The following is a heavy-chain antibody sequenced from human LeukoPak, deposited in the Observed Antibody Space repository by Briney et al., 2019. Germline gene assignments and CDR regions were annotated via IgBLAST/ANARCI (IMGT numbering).Heavy chain of an antibody. V-gene: IGHV3-53*04. CDR1: GFTVSSNY. D-gene: IGHD3-9*01. CDR3: ARGVYDILTGYCYGMDV. CDR2: IYSGGST. Sequence: PGGSLRLSCAASGFTVSSNYMSWVRQAPGKGLEWVSVIYSGGSTYYADSVKGRFTISRHESKNTLYLQMKSLRAEETAVYYCARGVYDILTGYCYGMDVWGQGTTVTVSS. J-gene: IGHJ6*02.